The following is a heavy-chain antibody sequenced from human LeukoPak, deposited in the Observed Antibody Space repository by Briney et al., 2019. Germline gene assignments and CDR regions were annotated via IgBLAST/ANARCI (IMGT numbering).Heavy chain of an antibody. V-gene: IGHV1-69*05. CDR3: ARTIPDTAMVTRFDP. CDR1: GYTFTSYG. J-gene: IGHJ5*02. CDR2: IIPIFGTA. D-gene: IGHD5-18*01. Sequence: ASVKVSCKASGYTFTSYGISWVRQAPGQGLEWMGGIIPIFGTANYAQKFQGRVTITTDESTSTAYMELSSLRSEDTAVYYCARTIPDTAMVTRFDPWGQGTLVTVSS.